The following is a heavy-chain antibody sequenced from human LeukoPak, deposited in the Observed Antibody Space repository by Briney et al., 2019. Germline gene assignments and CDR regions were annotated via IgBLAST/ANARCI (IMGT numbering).Heavy chain of an antibody. J-gene: IGHJ3*02. Sequence: GGSLRLSCAASGFTFSHYAMSWVRQAPGKGLEWVSIITFNGGSTYYADSVKGRFTISRDNSKNTLSLQMNSLRPEDTAMHYCTTQGFCISTGCYANAFDIWGQGTVVTVSS. D-gene: IGHD2-2*01. CDR2: ITFNGGST. V-gene: IGHV3-23*01. CDR1: GFTFSHYA. CDR3: TTQGFCISTGCYANAFDI.